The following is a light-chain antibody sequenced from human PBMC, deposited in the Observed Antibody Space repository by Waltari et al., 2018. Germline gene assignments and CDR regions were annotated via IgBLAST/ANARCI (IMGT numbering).Light chain of an antibody. CDR2: WAF. Sequence: DIVMTQSPDSLAGSLGERATINCKSSPTVLYSSNKKNYLAWYQQKPGQPPKLLIYWAFTRQSGVPGRFSGSGSGTDFTLTISSLQTEDVALYYCQQYYSSPYTFGQGTKLEI. V-gene: IGKV4-1*01. CDR1: PTVLYSSNKKNY. CDR3: QQYYSSPYT. J-gene: IGKJ2*01.